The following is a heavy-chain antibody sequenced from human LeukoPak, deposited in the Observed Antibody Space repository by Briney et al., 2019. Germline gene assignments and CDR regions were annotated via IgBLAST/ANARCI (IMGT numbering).Heavy chain of an antibody. Sequence: GRSLRLSCAASGFTFSSYGMHWVRQAPGKGLEWVAVIWYDGSNKYYADSVKGRFTISRDNSKNTLYLQMNSLRAEDTAVYYCARGDSGDYGYYSADYYYYYGMDVWGQGTRSPSP. CDR2: IWYDGSNK. J-gene: IGHJ6*02. D-gene: IGHD4-17*01. CDR3: ARGDSGDYGYYSADYYYYYGMDV. CDR1: GFTFSSYG. V-gene: IGHV3-33*01.